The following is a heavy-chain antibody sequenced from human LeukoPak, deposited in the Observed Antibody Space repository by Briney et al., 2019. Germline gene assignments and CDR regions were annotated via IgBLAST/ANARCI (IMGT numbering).Heavy chain of an antibody. J-gene: IGHJ3*02. CDR2: IKQDASEK. CDR3: ARVANWIDASDI. D-gene: IGHD1-1*01. Sequence: GGSLRLSCAASGFSFSSFWMSWVRQAPGKGLEWVANIKQDASEKYYVDSVKGRFTISRDNAKNSLYLQTNSLRAEDTALYYCARVANWIDASDIWGQGTVVTVSS. V-gene: IGHV3-7*01. CDR1: GFSFSSFW.